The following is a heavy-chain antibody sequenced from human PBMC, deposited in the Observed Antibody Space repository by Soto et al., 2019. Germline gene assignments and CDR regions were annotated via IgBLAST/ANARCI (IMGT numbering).Heavy chain of an antibody. Sequence: QVQLVQSGAEVKKPGASVKLSCKASGYTFTSYDITWVRQATGQGLEWMGWMNPNSGNTGCAQKFQGGXTXTRXTSISTAYMELSSLRSEDTAVYYCAREDYGGRPGYWGQGTLVTVSS. CDR3: AREDYGGRPGY. CDR2: MNPNSGNT. D-gene: IGHD4-17*01. J-gene: IGHJ4*02. V-gene: IGHV1-8*01. CDR1: GYTFTSYD.